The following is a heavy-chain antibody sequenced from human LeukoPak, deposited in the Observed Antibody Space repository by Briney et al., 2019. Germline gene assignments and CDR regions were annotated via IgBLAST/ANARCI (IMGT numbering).Heavy chain of an antibody. CDR2: IYPGDSDT. CDR1: GYSITSYW. Sequence: GESLKISCKGSGYSITSYWIGWVRQMPGKGLEWMGIIYPGDSDTRYSPSFQGQVTISADKSISTAYLQWSSLKASDTAMYYCARRGYSYGQHFALDYWGQGTLVTVSS. CDR3: ARRGYSYGQHFALDY. D-gene: IGHD5-18*01. V-gene: IGHV5-51*01. J-gene: IGHJ4*02.